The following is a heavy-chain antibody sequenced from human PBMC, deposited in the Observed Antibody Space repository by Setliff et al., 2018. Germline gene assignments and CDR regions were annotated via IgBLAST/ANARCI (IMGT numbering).Heavy chain of an antibody. D-gene: IGHD2-2*01. CDR3: VRTSTRRYFDL. V-gene: IGHV4-38-2*01. Sequence: SETLSLTCSVSNFSVTTVYYWGWVRQPPWKGLEWIANDYYSGSTFYSPSLQSRVTMSVDTAKNQFSLNLHSVTAADTAVYYCVRTSTRRYFDLWGRGTLVTVSS. CDR1: NFSVTTVYY. J-gene: IGHJ2*01. CDR2: DYYSGST.